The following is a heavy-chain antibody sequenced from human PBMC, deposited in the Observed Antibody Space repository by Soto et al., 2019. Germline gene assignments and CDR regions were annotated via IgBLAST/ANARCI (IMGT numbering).Heavy chain of an antibody. CDR2: ISSSSSYI. CDR1: GFTFSSYS. CDR3: ARFYDFWSGYIDY. J-gene: IGHJ4*02. V-gene: IGHV3-21*01. D-gene: IGHD3-3*01. Sequence: EVQLVESGGGLVKPGGSLRLSCAASGFTFSSYSMNWVRQAPGKGLEWVSSISSSSSYIYYAHSVKGRFTISRDNAKNSLYLQMNSLRAEDTAVYYCARFYDFWSGYIDYWGQGTLVTVSS.